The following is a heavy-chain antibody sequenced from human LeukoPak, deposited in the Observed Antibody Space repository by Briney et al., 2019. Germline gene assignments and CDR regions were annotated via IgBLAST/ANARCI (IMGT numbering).Heavy chain of an antibody. CDR2: IYHSGST. D-gene: IGHD2-15*01. Sequence: SETLSLTCAVSGGSISSSNWWSWVRQPPGKGLEWIGEIYHSGSTNYNPSLKSRVTISVVKSKNQFSLKLSSVTAADTAVYYCARLRVVAATSAFDPWGQGTLVTVSS. CDR3: ARLRVVAATSAFDP. J-gene: IGHJ5*02. CDR1: GGSISSSNW. V-gene: IGHV4-4*02.